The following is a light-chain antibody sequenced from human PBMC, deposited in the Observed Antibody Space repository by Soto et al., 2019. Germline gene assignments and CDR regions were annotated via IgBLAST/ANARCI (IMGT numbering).Light chain of an antibody. CDR1: DLGSKS. CDR3: QVWDRSSDPRVV. CDR2: YDS. V-gene: IGLV3-21*04. Sequence: SYELTQPPSVSVAPGKTARISGERIDLGSKSVHWYQQKPGQAPVLVIYYDSARPSGIPERFSGSNAGNTATLTISTVEAGDEADYYCQVWDRSSDPRVVFGGGTNLTVL. J-gene: IGLJ2*01.